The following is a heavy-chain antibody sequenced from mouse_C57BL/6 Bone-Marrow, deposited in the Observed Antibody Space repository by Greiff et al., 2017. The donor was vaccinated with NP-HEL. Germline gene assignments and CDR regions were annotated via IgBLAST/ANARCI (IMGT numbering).Heavy chain of an antibody. J-gene: IGHJ1*03. V-gene: IGHV1-69*01. CDR3: ASIHSNYWYFDV. Sequence: VQLQQPGAELVMPGASVKLSCKASGYTFTSYWMHWVKQRPGQGLEWIGEIDPSDSYTNYNQKFKGKSTLTVDKSSSTAYMQLSSLTSEDSAVYYCASIHSNYWYFDVWGTGTTVTVSS. CDR2: IDPSDSYT. CDR1: GYTFTSYW. D-gene: IGHD2-5*01.